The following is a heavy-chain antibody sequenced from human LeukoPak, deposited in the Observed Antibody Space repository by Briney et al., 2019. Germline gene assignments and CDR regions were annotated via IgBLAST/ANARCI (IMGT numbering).Heavy chain of an antibody. Sequence: GGSLRLSCAASGFTLSSYAMSWVRQAPGKGLEWVSGISPGGPTYYADSVKGRFTISRDDSKNTLYLQMKNLRADDTAVYYCAKDGAWLRFDDWGQGILVTVSS. CDR3: AKDGAWLRFDD. D-gene: IGHD5-12*01. CDR1: GFTLSSYA. V-gene: IGHV3-23*01. J-gene: IGHJ4*02. CDR2: ISPGGPT.